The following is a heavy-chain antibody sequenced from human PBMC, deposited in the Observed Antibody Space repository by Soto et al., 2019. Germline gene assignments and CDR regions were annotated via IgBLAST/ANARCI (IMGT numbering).Heavy chain of an antibody. D-gene: IGHD6-25*01. CDR2: VNSDGRT. J-gene: IGHJ4*02. CDR1: GFTFSTYA. Sequence: GGSLRLSCAASGFTFSTYAMSWVRQAPGKGLEWVSRVNSDGRTYYADSVKGRFTISRDNSKNTLYLQINSLRADDTAVYFCARDDAPSGGYFDYWGQGTLVTVSS. V-gene: IGHV3-23*01. CDR3: ARDDAPSGGYFDY.